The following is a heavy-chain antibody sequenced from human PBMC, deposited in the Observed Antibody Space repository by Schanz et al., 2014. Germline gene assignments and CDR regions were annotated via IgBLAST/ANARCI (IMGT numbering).Heavy chain of an antibody. J-gene: IGHJ4*02. CDR2: INTGSGDT. Sequence: QVHLVQSGAEVKRPGASVKVSCKASEYSFTSYSMHWVRQAPGQRLEWMGWINTGSGDTKYSQNFQGRVTITRDTTASEAYMELSSLRSEGTAVYYCARDRRVIDRDDLYYFDSWGQGTLVTVSS. CDR1: EYSFTSYS. V-gene: IGHV1-3*04. CDR3: ARDRRVIDRDDLYYFDS. D-gene: IGHD1-1*01.